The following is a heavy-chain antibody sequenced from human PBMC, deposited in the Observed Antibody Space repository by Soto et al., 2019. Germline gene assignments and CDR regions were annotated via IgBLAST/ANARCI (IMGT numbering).Heavy chain of an antibody. J-gene: IGHJ4*02. CDR3: ARDGGTGDDLWDY. CDR1: GDSVSSNSAA. Sequence: PSQTLSLTCVISGDSVSSNSAAWNWIRQSPSRGLEWLGRTYYRSKWYYDYAVSVKSRITINPDTSKNQFSLHLNSVTPEDTAVYYCARDGGTGDDLWDYWGQGTLVTVSS. D-gene: IGHD3-3*01. V-gene: IGHV6-1*01. CDR2: TYYRSKWYY.